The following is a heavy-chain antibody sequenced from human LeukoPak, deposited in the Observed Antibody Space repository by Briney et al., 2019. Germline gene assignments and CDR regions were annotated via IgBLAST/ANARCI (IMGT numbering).Heavy chain of an antibody. V-gene: IGHV3-48*01. D-gene: IGHD2-15*01. CDR1: GFTFSSYS. CDR2: ISSSSSTI. J-gene: IGHJ4*02. Sequence: HPGGSLRLSCAASGFTFSSYSMNWVRQAPGKGLEWVSYISSSSSTIYYADSVKGRFTISRDNAKNSLYLQMNSLRAEDTAVYYCAREYCSGGSCRRWVDYWSQGTLVTVSS. CDR3: AREYCSGGSCRRWVDY.